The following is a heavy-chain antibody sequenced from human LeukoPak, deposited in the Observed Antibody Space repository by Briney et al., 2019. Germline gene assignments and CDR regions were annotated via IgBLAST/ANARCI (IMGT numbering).Heavy chain of an antibody. CDR3: AKEGRSLQTY. Sequence: GGSLRLSCAASGFTFSSYSMSWVRQAPGKGLEWVANIKEDGTETYYVDSVKGRFTISRDNAKNSLYLQMNSLRVEDTAVYYCAKEGRSLQTYWGQGTLVTVSS. D-gene: IGHD5-24*01. CDR2: IKEDGTET. V-gene: IGHV3-7*03. J-gene: IGHJ4*02. CDR1: GFTFSSYS.